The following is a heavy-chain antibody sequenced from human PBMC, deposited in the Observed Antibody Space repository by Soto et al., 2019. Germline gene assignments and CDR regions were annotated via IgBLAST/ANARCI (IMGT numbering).Heavy chain of an antibody. D-gene: IGHD2-2*01. CDR3: AKDSGIVPAAFFSSAPDY. J-gene: IGHJ4*02. Sequence: GGSLRLSCAASGFTFSSYGMHWVRQAPGKGLEWVAVISYDGSNKYYADSVKGRFTISRDNSKNTLYLQMNSLRAEDTAVYYCAKDSGIVPAAFFSSAPDYWGQGTLVTVSS. CDR1: GFTFSSYG. V-gene: IGHV3-30*18. CDR2: ISYDGSNK.